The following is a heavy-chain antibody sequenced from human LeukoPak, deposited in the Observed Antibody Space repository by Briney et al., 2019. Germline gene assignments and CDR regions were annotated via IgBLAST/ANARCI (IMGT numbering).Heavy chain of an antibody. D-gene: IGHD3-22*01. CDR2: IWYDGTNK. CDR1: GFTFSSYG. CDR3: ARDYYDSSGYRADAFDI. J-gene: IGHJ3*02. V-gene: IGHV3-33*01. Sequence: GGSLRLSCAASGFTFSSYGMHWVRQAPGKGLEWVAVIWYDGTNKYYADSVKGRFTISRDNSKNTLYLQMNSLRDEDTAVYYCARDYYDSSGYRADAFDIWGQGKMVIVSS.